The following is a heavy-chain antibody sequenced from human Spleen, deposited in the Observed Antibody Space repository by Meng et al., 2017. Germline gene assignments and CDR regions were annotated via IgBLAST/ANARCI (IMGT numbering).Heavy chain of an antibody. CDR1: GYTFTDYY. CDR3: ARVRSSGWYPSFDY. D-gene: IGHD6-19*01. J-gene: IGHJ4*02. CDR2: MNPNSGNT. V-gene: IGHV1-8*02. Sequence: ASVKVSCKASGYTFTDYYMHWVRQAPGQGLEWMGWMNPNSGNTGYAQKFQGRVTMTRDTSTSTVYMELSSLRSEDTAVYYCARVRSSGWYPSFDYWGQGTLVTVSS.